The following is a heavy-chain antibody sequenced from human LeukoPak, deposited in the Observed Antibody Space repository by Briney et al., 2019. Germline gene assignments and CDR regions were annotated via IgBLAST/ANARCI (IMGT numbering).Heavy chain of an antibody. V-gene: IGHV6-1*01. D-gene: IGHD5-24*01. J-gene: IGHJ3*02. CDR1: GDSVSSNSAA. CDR3: ARGGQGDGYSADEAFDI. CDR2: TYYRSKWYS. Sequence: SQTLSLTCAISGDSVSSNSAAWNWIRQSPSRGLEWLGRTYYRSKWYSDYAVSVKSRITINPDTSKDQFSLQLNSVTPEDTAVYYCARGGQGDGYSADEAFDIWGQGTMVTVSS.